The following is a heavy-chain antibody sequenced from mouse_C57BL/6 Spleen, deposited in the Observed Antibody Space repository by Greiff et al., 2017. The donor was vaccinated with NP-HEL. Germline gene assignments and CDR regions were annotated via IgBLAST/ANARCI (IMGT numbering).Heavy chain of an antibody. CDR3: ARFSSGYSFAY. CDR2: IDPSDSYT. V-gene: IGHV1-50*01. D-gene: IGHD3-2*02. CDR1: GYTFTSYW. Sequence: QVQLQQPGAELVKPGASVKLSCKASGYTFTSYWMQWVKQRPGQGLEWIGEIDPSDSYTNYHQKFKGKATLTVDTSSSTAYMQLSSLTSEDSAVYYCARFSSGYSFAYWGQGTLVTVSA. J-gene: IGHJ3*01.